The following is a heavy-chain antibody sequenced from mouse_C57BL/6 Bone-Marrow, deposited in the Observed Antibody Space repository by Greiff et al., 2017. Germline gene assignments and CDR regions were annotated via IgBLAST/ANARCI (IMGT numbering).Heavy chain of an antibody. CDR1: GYTFTSYW. Sequence: QVQLQQPGAELVKPGASVKMSCKASGYTFTSYWITWVKQRPGQGLEWIGDIYPTSGRTNYNEKFKSKAILTVDTSSNPAYMQLSSLTSEDSAVFYCARSGPLGRSYDYWGRGTTLTVSA. CDR2: IYPTSGRT. D-gene: IGHD4-1*01. J-gene: IGHJ2*01. V-gene: IGHV1-55*01. CDR3: ARSGPLGRSYDY.